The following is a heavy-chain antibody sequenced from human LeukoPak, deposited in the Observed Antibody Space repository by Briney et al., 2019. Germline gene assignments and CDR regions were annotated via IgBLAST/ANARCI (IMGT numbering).Heavy chain of an antibody. CDR3: AKAYYDILTGPDY. D-gene: IGHD3-9*01. CDR2: IRYDGSNK. J-gene: IGHJ4*02. V-gene: IGHV3-30*02. Sequence: GGSLRLPCAASGFTFSSYGMHWVRQAPGKGLEWVAFIRYDGSNKYHADSVKGRFTISRDNSKNTLYLQMNSLRAEDTAVYYCAKAYYDILTGPDYWGQGTLVTVSS. CDR1: GFTFSSYG.